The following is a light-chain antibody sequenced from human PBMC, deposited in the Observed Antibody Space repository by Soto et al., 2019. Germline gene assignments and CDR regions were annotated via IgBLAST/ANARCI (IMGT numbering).Light chain of an antibody. CDR1: QSVSIL. J-gene: IGKJ1*01. Sequence: EIMMSQSPAAVSVYPGERATLSCRASQSVSILLAWYQQKPGQAPRLLIYGASNRATGIPDRFSGSGSGTDFTLTISRLEPEDFAVYYCQQYGSSGTFGQGTKV. CDR3: QQYGSSGT. V-gene: IGKV3-20*01. CDR2: GAS.